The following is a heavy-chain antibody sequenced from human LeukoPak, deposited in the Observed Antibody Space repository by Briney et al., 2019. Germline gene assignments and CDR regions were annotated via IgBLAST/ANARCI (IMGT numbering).Heavy chain of an antibody. CDR1: GFTFGDYT. D-gene: IGHD5-18*01. Sequence: GGSLRLSCTGSGFTFGDYTMSWFRQAPGKGMEWVGFIRSKAYGGTTEFAASVKGRFTISRDDSKSIAYLQMNSLKTEDTAVYYCTRAGYRIGIPQLDSWGQGTMVTVSS. V-gene: IGHV3-49*03. J-gene: IGHJ3*01. CDR3: TRAGYRIGIPQLDS. CDR2: IRSKAYGGTT.